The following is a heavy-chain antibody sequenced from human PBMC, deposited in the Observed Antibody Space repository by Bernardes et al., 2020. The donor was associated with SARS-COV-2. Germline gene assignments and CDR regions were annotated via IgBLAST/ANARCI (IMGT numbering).Heavy chain of an antibody. CDR1: GGSISSSNW. CDR3: ARLAGDGATFFDP. D-gene: IGHD2-21*02. Sequence: TRSLTSAVSGGSISSSNWWSWVRQPPGKGLEWIGEIYHSGSTNYNPSLKSRVTISVDKSKNQFSLKLSSVTAADTAVYYCARLAGDGATFFDPWGQGTLVTVSS. CDR2: IYHSGST. V-gene: IGHV4-4*02. J-gene: IGHJ5*02.